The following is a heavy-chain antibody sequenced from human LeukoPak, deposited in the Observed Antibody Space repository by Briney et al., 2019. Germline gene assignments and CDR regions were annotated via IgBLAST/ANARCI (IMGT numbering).Heavy chain of an antibody. CDR3: ARDLYSGYDHRDWFDP. CDR2: ISNSGSSI. Sequence: GGSLRLSCAASGFTLSSFEMNWVRQAPGKGPEWISYISNSGSSIYYADSVKGRFIISRDNAKNSLFLQMNSLRAEDTAVYYCARDLYSGYDHRDWFDPWGQGTLVTVSS. J-gene: IGHJ5*02. D-gene: IGHD5-12*01. CDR1: GFTLSSFE. V-gene: IGHV3-48*03.